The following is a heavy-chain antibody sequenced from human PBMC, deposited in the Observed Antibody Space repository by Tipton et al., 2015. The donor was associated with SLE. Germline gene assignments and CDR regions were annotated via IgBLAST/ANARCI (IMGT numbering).Heavy chain of an antibody. CDR2: IYYSGST. J-gene: IGHJ4*02. V-gene: IGHV4-59*01. Sequence: TLSLTCTVSGGSISSYYWSWIRQPPGKGLEWIGYIYYSGSTNYNPSLKSRVTISVDTSKNQFSLKLSSVTAADTAVYYRARDSRFGYSSSSLFFDYWGQGTLVTVSS. D-gene: IGHD6-6*01. CDR3: ARDSRFGYSSSSLFFDY. CDR1: GGSISSYY.